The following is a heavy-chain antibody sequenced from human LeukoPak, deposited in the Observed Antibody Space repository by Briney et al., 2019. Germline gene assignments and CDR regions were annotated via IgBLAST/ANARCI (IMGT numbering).Heavy chain of an antibody. D-gene: IGHD5-18*01. CDR1: GYSISSSYY. V-gene: IGHV4-38-2*01. CDR3: ARQPWQLWFVGFDY. CDR2: IYYSGST. J-gene: IGHJ4*02. Sequence: SETLSLTCAVSGYSISSSYYWGWIRQPPGKGLEWIGSIYYSGSTYYNPSLKSRVTISVDTSKNQFSLKLSSVTAADTAVYYCARQPWQLWFVGFDYWGQGTLVTVSS.